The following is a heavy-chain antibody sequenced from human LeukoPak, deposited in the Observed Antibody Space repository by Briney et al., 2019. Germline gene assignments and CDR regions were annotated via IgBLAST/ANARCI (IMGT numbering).Heavy chain of an antibody. CDR2: ISYDGSNK. J-gene: IGHJ4*02. Sequence: GGAPRLSCSASGFTLSSYAIHWGRPAPGKGPGGGAVISYDGSNKYYADSVKGRFTISRDNSKNTLYPQMNSLRAEDTAVYYCAKVGARLLWFGELPFDYWGQGTLVTVSS. CDR1: GFTLSSYA. CDR3: AKVGARLLWFGELPFDY. V-gene: IGHV3-30-3*01. D-gene: IGHD3-10*01.